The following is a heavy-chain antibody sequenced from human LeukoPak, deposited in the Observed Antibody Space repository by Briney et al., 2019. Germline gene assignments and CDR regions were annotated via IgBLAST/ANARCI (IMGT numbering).Heavy chain of an antibody. CDR3: ARGEDY. Sequence: QTGGSLRLSCAASGFTFHFYSMTWVRQAPGKGLEWVSYISSRSSTINYTDSVKGRFTVSRDNAKNSLNLQMNSLRDEDTAVYYCARGEDYWGQGTLVTVSS. V-gene: IGHV3-48*02. CDR1: GFTFHFYS. CDR2: ISSRSSTI. J-gene: IGHJ4*02.